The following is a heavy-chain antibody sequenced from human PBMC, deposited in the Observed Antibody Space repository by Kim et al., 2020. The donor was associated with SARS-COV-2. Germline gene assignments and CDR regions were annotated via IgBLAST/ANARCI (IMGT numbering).Heavy chain of an antibody. CDR1: GGSISSSSYY. CDR3: ARPGSSSWRFDY. D-gene: IGHD6-13*01. Sequence: SETLSLTCTVSGGSISSSSYYWGWIRQPPGKGLEWIGSIYYSGSTYYNPSLKSRVTISVDTSKNQFSLKLSSVTAADTAVYYCARPGSSSWRFDYWGQGTLVTVSS. J-gene: IGHJ4*02. CDR2: IYYSGST. V-gene: IGHV4-39*01.